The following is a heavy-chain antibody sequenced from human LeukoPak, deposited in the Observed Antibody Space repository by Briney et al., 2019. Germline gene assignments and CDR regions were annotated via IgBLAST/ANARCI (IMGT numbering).Heavy chain of an antibody. CDR3: ARSLTTYYYGSGRRDWFDP. D-gene: IGHD3-10*01. CDR1: GGSFSGYY. Sequence: SETLSLTCAVYGGSFSGYYWSWIRQPPGKGLEWIGEINHSGSTNYNPSLKSRVTISVDTSKNQFSLKLSSVTAADTAVYYCARSLTTYYYGSGRRDWFDPWGQGTLVTVSS. J-gene: IGHJ5*02. V-gene: IGHV4-34*01. CDR2: INHSGST.